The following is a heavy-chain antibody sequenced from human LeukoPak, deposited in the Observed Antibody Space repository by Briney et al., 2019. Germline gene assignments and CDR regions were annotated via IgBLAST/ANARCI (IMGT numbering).Heavy chain of an antibody. CDR3: AKDQESSGYYLDDY. V-gene: IGHV3-33*06. CDR1: GFTFSSYG. CDR2: IWYDGSNK. Sequence: PGGSLRLSCAASGFTFSSYGMHWVRQAPGKGLEWVAVIWYDGSNKYYADSVKGRFTISRDNSKNTLYLQMNSLRAEDTAVYYCAKDQESSGYYLDDYWGQGTLVTVSS. J-gene: IGHJ4*02. D-gene: IGHD3-22*01.